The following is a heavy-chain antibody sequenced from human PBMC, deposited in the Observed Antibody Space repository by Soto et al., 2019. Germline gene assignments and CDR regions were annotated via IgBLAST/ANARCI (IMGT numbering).Heavy chain of an antibody. V-gene: IGHV4-31*03. J-gene: IGHJ6*03. D-gene: IGHD3-3*01. CDR1: GGSISSGGYY. CDR3: AREKRGEWSYYYYMDV. CDR2: IYYSGST. Sequence: TLSLTCTVSGGSISSGGYYWSWIRQHPGKGLEWIGYIYYSGSTYYNPSLKSRVTISVDTSKNQFSLKLSSVTAADTAVYYCAREKRGEWSYYYYMDVWGKGTTVTVSS.